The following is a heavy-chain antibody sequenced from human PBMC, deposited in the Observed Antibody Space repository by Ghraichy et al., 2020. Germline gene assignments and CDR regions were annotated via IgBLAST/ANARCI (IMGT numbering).Heavy chain of an antibody. CDR3: AREPYSGYDGYAFHI. J-gene: IGHJ3*02. CDR1: GYSFINYG. D-gene: IGHD5-12*01. Sequence: ASVKVSCKASGYSFINYGVSWVRQAPGQGLEWMGWISAYNGNTIYAQKVQGRVTMTTVTSTSTAYMELRSLRSDDTAVYYCAREPYSGYDGYAFHIWGQGTMVTVSS. CDR2: ISAYNGNT. V-gene: IGHV1-18*01.